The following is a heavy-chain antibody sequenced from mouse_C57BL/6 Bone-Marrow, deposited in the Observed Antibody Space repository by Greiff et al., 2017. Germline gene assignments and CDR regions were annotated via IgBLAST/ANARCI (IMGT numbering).Heavy chain of an antibody. J-gene: IGHJ2*01. V-gene: IGHV5-4*01. CDR1: GFTFSSYA. CDR3: ARGSTMITRYYFDY. D-gene: IGHD2-4*01. CDR2: ISDGGSYT. Sequence: EVQLVESGGGLVKPGGSLKLSCAASGFTFSSYAMSWVRQTPEKRLEWVATISDGGSYTYYPDNVKGRFTISRENAKNNLYLQMSHLKSEDTAMYYCARGSTMITRYYFDYWGQGTTLTVSS.